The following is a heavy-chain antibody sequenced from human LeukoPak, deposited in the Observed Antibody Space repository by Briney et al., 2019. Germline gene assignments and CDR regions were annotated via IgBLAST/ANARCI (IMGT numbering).Heavy chain of an antibody. CDR3: ARACSSTSCLYYYGMDV. V-gene: IGHV1-18*01. Sequence: GASVEVSCKASGYTFTSYGISWVRQAPGQGLEWMGWISAYNGNTNYAQKLQGRVTMTTDTSTSTAYMELRSLRSDDTAVYYCARACSSTSCLYYYGMDVWGQGTTVTVSS. CDR2: ISAYNGNT. CDR1: GYTFTSYG. D-gene: IGHD2-2*01. J-gene: IGHJ6*02.